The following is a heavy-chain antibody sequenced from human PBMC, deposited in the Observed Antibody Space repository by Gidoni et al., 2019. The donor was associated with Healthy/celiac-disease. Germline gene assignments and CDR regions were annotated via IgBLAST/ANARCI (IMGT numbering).Heavy chain of an antibody. D-gene: IGHD2-2*01. CDR3: ASSEEGYCSSTSCETNYYYYYMDV. V-gene: IGHV1-69*06. J-gene: IGHJ6*03. CDR1: GGTLRSYA. Sequence: QVQLVQSGAEVKKPGSSVKGSCKAAGGTLRSYALSWVRQAPGQGLEWMGGIIPIFGPANYAQKFEGRVTITADKSTSTAYMELSSLRSEDTAVYYCASSEEGYCSSTSCETNYYYYYMDVWGKGTTVTVSS. CDR2: IIPIFGPA.